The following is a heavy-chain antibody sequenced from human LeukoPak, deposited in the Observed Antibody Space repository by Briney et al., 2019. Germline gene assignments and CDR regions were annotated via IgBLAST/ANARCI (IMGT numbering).Heavy chain of an antibody. V-gene: IGHV3-48*03. D-gene: IGHD3-10*01. CDR2: ISSSGGTM. CDR3: ARVGSRVHYFDY. CDR1: GFTFSRYE. Sequence: GGSPRLSCAASGFTFSRYEMSWVRQAPGKGLEWVSYISSSGGTMYHADSVKGRLTISRDNAKNSLYLQMNSLRAEDTAVYYCARVGSRVHYFDYWGQGTLVTVSS. J-gene: IGHJ4*02.